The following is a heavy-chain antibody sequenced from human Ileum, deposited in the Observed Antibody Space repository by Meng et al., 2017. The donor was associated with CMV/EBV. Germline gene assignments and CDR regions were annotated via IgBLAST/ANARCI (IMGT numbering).Heavy chain of an antibody. D-gene: IGHD6-6*01. CDR3: VHRYSSSSGQVS. J-gene: IGHJ5*02. V-gene: IGHV2-5*02. CDR1: GFSLTTNVES. Sequence: QIPFKESGPPLVNPTQTLTLTCTFSGFSLTTNVESVGWIRQPPGKALEWLALIHGGGGKQYSPSLQSRLTATRDTSKNQVVLTMTNMDPVDTATYYCVHRYSSSSGQVSWGQGTLVTVSS. CDR2: IHGGGGK.